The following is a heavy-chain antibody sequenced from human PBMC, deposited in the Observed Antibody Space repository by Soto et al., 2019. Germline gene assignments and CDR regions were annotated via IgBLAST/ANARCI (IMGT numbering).Heavy chain of an antibody. J-gene: IGHJ4*02. D-gene: IGHD6-13*01. CDR2: ISAYKGNT. CDR1: GYTFTSYG. CDR3: ARGGMIAAALSSVDY. V-gene: IGHV1-18*01. Sequence: QVQLVQSGAEVKKPGASVKVSCKASGYTFTSYGISWVRQAPGQGLEWMGWISAYKGNTNYAQKPQLRVTMTTDTSTSTAYMELRSLRSDGTAVYYCARGGMIAAALSSVDYWGQGTLVTVSS.